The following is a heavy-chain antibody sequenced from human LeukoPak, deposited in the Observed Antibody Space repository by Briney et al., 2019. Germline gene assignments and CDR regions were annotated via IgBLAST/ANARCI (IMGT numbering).Heavy chain of an antibody. J-gene: IGHJ4*02. Sequence: GASVKVSCKASGYTFTSYGISWVRQAPGQGLEWMGWISAYNGNTNYAQKLQGRVTMTTDTPTSTAYMELRSLRSDDTAVYYCASAKIWFGELTMNFDYWGQGTLVTVSS. CDR1: GYTFTSYG. CDR3: ASAKIWFGELTMNFDY. D-gene: IGHD3-10*01. CDR2: ISAYNGNT. V-gene: IGHV1-18*01.